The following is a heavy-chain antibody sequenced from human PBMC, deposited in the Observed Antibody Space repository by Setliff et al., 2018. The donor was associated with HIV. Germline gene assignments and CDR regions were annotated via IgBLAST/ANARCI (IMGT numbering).Heavy chain of an antibody. CDR2: IDHTGSA. CDR1: GGSFSAYY. Sequence: SETLSLTCAVSGGSFSAYYWTWIRQSPHKGLEWVGEIDHTGSAYYNPSLTSRVPISVDTAKNRFSLELSSVTAADTALYYCARGPRVSAAVVETPSAYWGQGTRVTVSS. J-gene: IGHJ4*02. D-gene: IGHD6-19*01. V-gene: IGHV4-34*01. CDR3: ARGPRVSAAVVETPSAY.